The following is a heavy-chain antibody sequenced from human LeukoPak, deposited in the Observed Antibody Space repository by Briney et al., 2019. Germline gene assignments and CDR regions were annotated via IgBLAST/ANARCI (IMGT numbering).Heavy chain of an antibody. Sequence: PSETLSLTCTVSGGSISSGNDYWTWTRQPAGKGLEWIGSIYTTGSTNYNPSLTSRVTISVDTSKNQFSLKLRSVTAADTAVYYCARVEEGYGSGRRENYYYYYMDVWGKGTTVTISS. J-gene: IGHJ6*03. CDR2: IYTTGST. CDR3: ARVEEGYGSGRRENYYYYYMDV. D-gene: IGHD3-10*01. V-gene: IGHV4-61*02. CDR1: GGSISSGNDY.